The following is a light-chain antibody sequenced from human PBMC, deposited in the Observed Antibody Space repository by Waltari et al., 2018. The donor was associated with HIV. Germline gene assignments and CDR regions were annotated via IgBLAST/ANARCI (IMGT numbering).Light chain of an antibody. J-gene: IGKJ5*01. CDR3: QQYKNWPPIT. Sequence: EIVLTQSPATLSLSPGERATLSCRASPSVNTYLAWYQQKPGQAPRLLIYGASIRATGIPARFSGSGSGTDFTLTISSLQSEDFAVYYCQQYKNWPPITFGQGTRLEIK. CDR1: PSVNTY. CDR2: GAS. V-gene: IGKV3-15*01.